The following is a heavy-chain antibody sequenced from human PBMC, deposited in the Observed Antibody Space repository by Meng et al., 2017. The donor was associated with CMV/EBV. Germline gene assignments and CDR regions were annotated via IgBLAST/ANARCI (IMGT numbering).Heavy chain of an antibody. V-gene: IGHV4-34*01. CDR2: INHSGST. CDR1: GGSFSGYY. Sequence: SETLSLTCAVYGGSFSGYYWSWIRQPPGKGLEWIGEINHSGSTNYNPSLKSRVTISVDTSKNQFSLKLSSVTAADTAVYYCGRRPGGRDFDVWGQGTTVTVSS. D-gene: IGHD2-15*01. J-gene: IGHJ6*02. CDR3: GRRPGGRDFDV.